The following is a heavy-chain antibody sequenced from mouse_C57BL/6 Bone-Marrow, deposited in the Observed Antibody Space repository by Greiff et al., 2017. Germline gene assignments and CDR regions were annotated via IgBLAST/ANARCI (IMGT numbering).Heavy chain of an antibody. Sequence: QVQLQQSGAELVRPGASVKLSCKASGYTFTSYGISWVKQSTGKGLEWIGEIDPRSGNTYYNEKFKGKATLTADKSSSTAYMELRSLTSEASAVYFCANPGRSYFCYAKDYWGQGTSVTVSA. D-gene: IGHD1-1*01. CDR2: IDPRSGNT. V-gene: IGHV1-81*01. CDR1: GYTFTSYG. J-gene: IGHJ4*01. CDR3: ANPGRSYFCYAKDY.